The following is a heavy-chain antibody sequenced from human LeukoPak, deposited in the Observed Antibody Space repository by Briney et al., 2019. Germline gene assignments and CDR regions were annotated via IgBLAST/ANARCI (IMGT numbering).Heavy chain of an antibody. CDR2: IKSKADGGTT. CDR1: GFTFSNAW. V-gene: IGHV3-15*01. J-gene: IGHJ4*02. D-gene: IGHD1-1*01. CDR3: VDPPTSL. Sequence: PGGSLRLSCAASGFTFSNAWMSWVRQAPGKGLEWLGRIKSKADGGTTVHAAPVKDRFAMSRDDSKNTLYLQINSLKAEDTAVYYCVDPPTSLWGQGILVTVSS.